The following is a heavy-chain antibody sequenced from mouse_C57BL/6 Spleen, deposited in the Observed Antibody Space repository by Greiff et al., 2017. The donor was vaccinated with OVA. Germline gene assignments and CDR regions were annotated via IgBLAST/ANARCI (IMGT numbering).Heavy chain of an antibody. Sequence: VKLMESGAELARPGASVKMSCKASGYTFTSYTMHWVKQRPGQGLEWIGYINPSSGYTKYNQKFKDKATLTADKSSSTAYMQLSSLTSEDSAVYYCASTVVAKERYWYFDVWGTGTTVTVSS. D-gene: IGHD1-1*01. V-gene: IGHV1-4*01. CDR2: INPSSGYT. CDR1: GYTFTSYT. CDR3: ASTVVAKERYWYFDV. J-gene: IGHJ1*03.